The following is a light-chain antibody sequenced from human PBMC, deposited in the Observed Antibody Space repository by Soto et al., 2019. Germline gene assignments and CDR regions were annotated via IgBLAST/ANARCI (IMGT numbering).Light chain of an antibody. Sequence: VMKLSADTVSVTPGERATLSCRASETVRSNLAWYQQKPGQAPRLLIYGASSRATGIPDRFSGSGSGTDFTLTISRLEPEDFAVYYCQQYGSSPRTFCQGANVDIK. CDR1: ETVRSN. CDR2: GAS. V-gene: IGKV3-20*01. J-gene: IGKJ1*01. CDR3: QQYGSSPRT.